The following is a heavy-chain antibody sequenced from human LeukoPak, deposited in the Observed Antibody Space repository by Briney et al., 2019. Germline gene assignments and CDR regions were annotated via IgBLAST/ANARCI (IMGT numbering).Heavy chain of an antibody. CDR1: GFTLSSYA. CDR2: ISGSGDDT. Sequence: GGSLRLSCAASGFTLSSYAMSWVRQAPGKGLEWVSAISGSGDDTYYADSVKGRFTISRDNSKSTLYLQMNSLTAEDTAVYYCAKDLGIVVTIVDYWGQGTLVTVSS. J-gene: IGHJ4*02. V-gene: IGHV3-23*01. CDR3: AKDLGIVVTIVDY. D-gene: IGHD5-12*01.